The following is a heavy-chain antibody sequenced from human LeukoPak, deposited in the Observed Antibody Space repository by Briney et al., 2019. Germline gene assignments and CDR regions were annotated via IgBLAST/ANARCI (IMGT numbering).Heavy chain of an antibody. CDR1: GYTFTTYA. D-gene: IGHD5-12*01. CDR3: ARGPYGGYEFDY. CDR2: INAGNGNT. V-gene: IGHV1-3*01. Sequence: ASVKVSCKASGYTFTTYAIHWVRQAPGQRLEWMGWINAGNGNTKYSQKFQGRVTITRDTSASTAYMELSSLRSEDTAVYYCARGPYGGYEFDYWGQGTLVTVSS. J-gene: IGHJ4*02.